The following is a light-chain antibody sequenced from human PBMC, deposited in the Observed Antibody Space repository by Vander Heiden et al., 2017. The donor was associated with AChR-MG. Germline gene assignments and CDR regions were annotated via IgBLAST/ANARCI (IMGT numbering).Light chain of an antibody. V-gene: IGLV2-23*01. Sequence: QSALTPPATVPGSPGQSITMSPTGTRSDVGSFNIVSWYPQFPGKVPKLLIYDASQRPPGSSNRSSASKSGDPASLPISGLRAENEVTNCCCSLPAVGTLLFGGGTTLTVL. CDR3: CSLPAVGTLL. J-gene: IGLJ2*01. CDR2: DAS. CDR1: RSDVGSFNI.